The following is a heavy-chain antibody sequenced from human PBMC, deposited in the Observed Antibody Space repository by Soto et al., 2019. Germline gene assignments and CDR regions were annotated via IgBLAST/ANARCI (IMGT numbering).Heavy chain of an antibody. D-gene: IGHD3-9*01. CDR1: GYTFTGYY. J-gene: IGHJ6*02. Sequence: ASVKVSCKASGYTFTGYYMHWVRQAPGQGLEWMGWINPNSGGTNYAQKFQGRVTMTRDTSISTAYMELSRLRSDDTAVHYCARDSDILTGKSYYYYGMDVWGQGTTVTVSS. CDR3: ARDSDILTGKSYYYYGMDV. CDR2: INPNSGGT. V-gene: IGHV1-2*02.